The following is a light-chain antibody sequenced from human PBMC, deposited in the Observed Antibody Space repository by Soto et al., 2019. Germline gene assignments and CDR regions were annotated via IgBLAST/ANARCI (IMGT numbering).Light chain of an antibody. Sequence: QSVLTQPPSVSGAPGQRVTISCTGSSSNIGAGYDIHWYQQLPGTAPKLLIYANTNRPSGVLDRFSASKSGTSASLAVTGLRAEDEADYYCQSYDITLSGFVIFGGGTQLTVL. J-gene: IGLJ2*01. CDR1: SSNIGAGYD. CDR3: QSYDITLSGFVI. V-gene: IGLV1-40*01. CDR2: ANT.